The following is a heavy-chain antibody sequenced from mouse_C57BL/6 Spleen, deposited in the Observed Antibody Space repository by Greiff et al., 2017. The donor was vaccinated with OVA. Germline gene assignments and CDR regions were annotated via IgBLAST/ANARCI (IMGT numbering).Heavy chain of an antibody. CDR2: INYDGSST. D-gene: IGHD2-3*01. J-gene: IGHJ4*01. V-gene: IGHV5-16*01. CDR3: ARDRDGYAMDY. Sequence: EVQLVESEGGLVQPGSSMKLSCTASGFTFSDYYMAWVRQVPEKGLEWVANINYDGSSTYYLDSLKSRFIISRDNAKNILYLQMSSLKSEDTATYYCARDRDGYAMDYWGQGTSVTVSS. CDR1: GFTFSDYY.